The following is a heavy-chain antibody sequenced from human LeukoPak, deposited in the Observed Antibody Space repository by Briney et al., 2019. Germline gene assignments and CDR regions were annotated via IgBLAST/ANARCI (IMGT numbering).Heavy chain of an antibody. J-gene: IGHJ5*02. CDR3: ARTTEDCNSASCYQYCFDP. Sequence: PSETLSLTCTVSGGSISTYYWSWIRQPPGRGLEWIGYIYHSGYTNYNPSLKSRVTISVDTSKNQFSLKLSSVTAADTAVYYCARTTEDCNSASCYQYCFDPWGQGTLVTVSS. V-gene: IGHV4-59*01. CDR2: IYHSGYT. D-gene: IGHD2-2*01. CDR1: GGSISTYY.